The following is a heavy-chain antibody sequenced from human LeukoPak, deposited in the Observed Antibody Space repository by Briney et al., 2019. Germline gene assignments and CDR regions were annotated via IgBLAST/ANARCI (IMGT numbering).Heavy chain of an antibody. CDR3: ARDRIAAAGIAGKFGY. Sequence: SETLSLTCAVYGGSFSGYYWSWIRQPPGKGLEWIGEFNHSGSTNYNPSLKSRVTISVDTSKNQFSLKLSSVTAADTAVYYCARDRIAAAGIAGKFGYWGQGTLVTVSS. D-gene: IGHD6-13*01. CDR1: GGSFSGYY. J-gene: IGHJ4*02. CDR2: FNHSGST. V-gene: IGHV4-34*01.